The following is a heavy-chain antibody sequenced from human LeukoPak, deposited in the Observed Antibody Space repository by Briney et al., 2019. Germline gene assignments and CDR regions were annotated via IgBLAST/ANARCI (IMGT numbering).Heavy chain of an antibody. D-gene: IGHD6-19*01. V-gene: IGHV4-39*01. Sequence: SETLSLTCTVSGGSISSSSYYWGWIRQPPGKGLEWIGSIYYSGSTYYNPSLKSRVTISVDTSKNQFSLKLSSVTAADTAVYYCASHLIAVAGTGYFQHWGQGTLVTVSS. CDR2: IYYSGST. J-gene: IGHJ1*01. CDR3: ASHLIAVAGTGYFQH. CDR1: GGSISSSSYY.